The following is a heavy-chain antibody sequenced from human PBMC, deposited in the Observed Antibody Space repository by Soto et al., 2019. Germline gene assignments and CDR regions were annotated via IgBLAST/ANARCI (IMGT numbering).Heavy chain of an antibody. J-gene: IGHJ6*02. D-gene: IGHD3-3*01. CDR2: IYYSGST. CDR1: GGTISSGDYY. CDR3: ARDKRITIFGVVIEGDPTDYYGMDV. Sequence: SETLSLTCTVSGGTISSGDYYWSLIRQPPGKGLEWIGYIYYSGSTYYNPSLKSRVTISVDTSKNQFSLKLSSVTAADTAVYYCARDKRITIFGVVIEGDPTDYYGMDVWGQGTTVTVSS. V-gene: IGHV4-30-4*01.